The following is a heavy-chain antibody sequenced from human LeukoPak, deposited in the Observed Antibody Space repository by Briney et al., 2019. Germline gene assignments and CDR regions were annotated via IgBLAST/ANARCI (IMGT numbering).Heavy chain of an antibody. Sequence: EPGGSLRLSCGASGFTFSSFSMNWVRQAPGKGLEWVAYISSTSSMKYYAGSVKGRFTISRDNAKNLVYLQMNSLRDEDTAVYYCARDWEMATIAAAALGYWGQGTRVTVSS. J-gene: IGHJ4*02. V-gene: IGHV3-48*02. CDR1: GFTFSSFS. D-gene: IGHD6-13*01. CDR3: ARDWEMATIAAAALGY. CDR2: ISSTSSMK.